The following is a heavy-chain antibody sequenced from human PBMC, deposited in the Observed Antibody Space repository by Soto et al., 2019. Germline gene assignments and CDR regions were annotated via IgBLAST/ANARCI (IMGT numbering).Heavy chain of an antibody. V-gene: IGHV3-23*01. D-gene: IGHD2-15*01. CDR2: ISGSGGVI. CDR1: GFTFFNYA. J-gene: IGHJ4*02. Sequence: SLRLSCAASGFTFFNYAMTWVRQAPGKGLEWVATISGSGGVIYYADSVKGRFTISRDNSKNTLYLQLNSLRAEDTAVYYCAKKGCIGANCYYFDSWGQGSLVTV. CDR3: AKKGCIGANCYYFDS.